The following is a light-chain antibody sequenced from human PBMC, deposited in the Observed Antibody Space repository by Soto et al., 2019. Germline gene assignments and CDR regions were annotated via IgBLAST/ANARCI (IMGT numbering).Light chain of an antibody. CDR1: QSISGW. CDR2: DAS. Sequence: DIQMTQSPSTLSASVGDRVTITCRASQSISGWLAWYQQKPGKAPKLLIYDASSLESGVPSRFSGSGSGTEFTLTITSLQPDDFATYYCQQYNSWTFGQGTKVDIK. J-gene: IGKJ1*01. V-gene: IGKV1-5*01. CDR3: QQYNSWT.